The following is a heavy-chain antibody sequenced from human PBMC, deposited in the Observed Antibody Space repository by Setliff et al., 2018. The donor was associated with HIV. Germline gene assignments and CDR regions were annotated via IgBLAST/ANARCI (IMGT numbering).Heavy chain of an antibody. CDR1: GYTFIGYH. CDR2: INPNSGAT. D-gene: IGHD2-2*01. CDR3: ARGRGYCSSHGCFYYYMDV. Sequence: ASVKVSCKASGYTFIGYHIHWVRQAPRQGLEWMGRINPNSGATNYGQKFQGRVTMTRDTSSRTAYMELSRLRSDDTAVYFCARGRGYCSSHGCFYYYMDVWAEGTTVTVSS. V-gene: IGHV1-2*06. J-gene: IGHJ6*03.